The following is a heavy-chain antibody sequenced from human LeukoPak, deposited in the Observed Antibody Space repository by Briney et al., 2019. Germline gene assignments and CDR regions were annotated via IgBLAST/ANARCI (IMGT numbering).Heavy chain of an antibody. CDR2: IYYSGST. J-gene: IGHJ4*02. Sequence: SETLSLTCAVSGGSISSYYWSWIRQPPGKGLEWIGYIYYSGSTNYNPSLKSRVTISVDTSKNQFSLKLSSVTAADTAVYYCARGPYDSIPLDYWGQGTLVTVSS. CDR1: GGSISSYY. D-gene: IGHD3-22*01. CDR3: ARGPYDSIPLDY. V-gene: IGHV4-59*12.